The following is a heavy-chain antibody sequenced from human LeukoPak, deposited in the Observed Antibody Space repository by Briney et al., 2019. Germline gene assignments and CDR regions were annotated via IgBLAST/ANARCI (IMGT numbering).Heavy chain of an antibody. Sequence: GGSLRLSCAASGFTFGNHWMSWVRQAPGRGREWVANIKQDGREKYYVDSVKGRFTVSRDNAKNSLYLQMNSLRAEDTAVYYCARDHTTPGILFDGWGQGTLVTVSS. CDR2: IKQDGREK. CDR3: ARDHTTPGILFDG. J-gene: IGHJ4*02. V-gene: IGHV3-7*01. D-gene: IGHD1-26*01. CDR1: GFTFGNHW.